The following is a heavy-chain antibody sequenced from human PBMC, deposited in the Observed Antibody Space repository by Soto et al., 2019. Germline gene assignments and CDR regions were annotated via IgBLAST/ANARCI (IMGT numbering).Heavy chain of an antibody. CDR1: RGSISSGDYY. CDR3: ARYSSDWSFDY. V-gene: IGHV4-31*03. J-gene: IGHJ4*02. CDR2: IYYSGNT. D-gene: IGHD6-19*01. Sequence: QVQLQESGPGLVKPSQTLSLTCTVSRGSISSGDYYWSWIRQYPGKGPEWIGYIYYSGNTYYNPSLMSRVTISLDTSKNQFSLRLSSVTAADTAVYYCARYSSDWSFDYWGQGALVTVSS.